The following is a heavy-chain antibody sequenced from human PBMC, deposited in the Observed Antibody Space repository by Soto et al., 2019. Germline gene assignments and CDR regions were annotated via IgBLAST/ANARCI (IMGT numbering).Heavy chain of an antibody. CDR2: ISGSGGST. CDR1: GFTFSSYA. V-gene: IGHV3-23*01. D-gene: IGHD3-3*01. Sequence: EVQLLESGGGLVQPGGSLRLSCAASGFTFSSYAMSWVRQSPGKGLEWVSAISGSGGSTYYAGSVKCRFTISRDNSKNTLYLQMNSLRAEDTAVYYGAKVGDFWSGYPENDAFDIWGQGTMVTVSS. CDR3: AKVGDFWSGYPENDAFDI. J-gene: IGHJ3*02.